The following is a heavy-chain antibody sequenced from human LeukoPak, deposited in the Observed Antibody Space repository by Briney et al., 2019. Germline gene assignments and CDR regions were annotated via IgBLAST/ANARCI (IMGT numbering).Heavy chain of an antibody. CDR2: IIPIFGTA. J-gene: IGHJ4*02. CDR1: GGTFSSYA. Sequence: SVKVSCKASGGTFSSYAISWVRQAPGQGLEWMGGIIPIFGTANYAQKFQGRVTITADESTSTAYMELSSLRSEDTAVYYCARVGIGRYYDILTGYYHPDYWGQGTLVTVSS. CDR3: ARVGIGRYYDILTGYYHPDY. V-gene: IGHV1-69*13. D-gene: IGHD3-9*01.